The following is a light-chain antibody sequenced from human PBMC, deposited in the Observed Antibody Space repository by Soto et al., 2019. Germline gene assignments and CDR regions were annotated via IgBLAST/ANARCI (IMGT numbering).Light chain of an antibody. CDR3: QHRSIWPVS. J-gene: IGKJ5*01. V-gene: IGKV3-11*01. CDR2: DAS. Sequence: EIVLTQSPATLSLSPGERATLSCRASQSVSRYLAWYQQKPGQAPRLLIYDASSRATGIPARFSGSGSGTDFTLTVSSLEPEDFAVYYCQHRSIWPVSFGQGTRLEIK. CDR1: QSVSRY.